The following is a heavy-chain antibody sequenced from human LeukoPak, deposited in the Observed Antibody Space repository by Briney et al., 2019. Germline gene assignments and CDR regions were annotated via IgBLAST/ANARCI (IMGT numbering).Heavy chain of an antibody. Sequence: PGGSLRLSCAASGFTLSSYGMHWVRQAPGKGLGWVAFIRYGGSNKYYADSVKGRFTISRDNSKNTLYLQMNNLRDEDTAVYYCAKDPPCSGGTCYGYFESWGQGTLVTVSS. CDR3: AKDPPCSGGTCYGYFES. D-gene: IGHD2-15*01. J-gene: IGHJ4*02. V-gene: IGHV3-30*02. CDR1: GFTLSSYG. CDR2: IRYGGSNK.